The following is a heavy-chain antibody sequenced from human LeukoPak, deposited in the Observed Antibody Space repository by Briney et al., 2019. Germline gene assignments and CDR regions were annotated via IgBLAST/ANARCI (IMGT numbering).Heavy chain of an antibody. CDR1: GYTFTGYY. V-gene: IGHV1-2*02. J-gene: IGHJ4*02. D-gene: IGHD6-13*01. CDR2: INPNSGGT. CDR3: ARDISGMGVRRTFDY. Sequence: GASVKVSCKASGYTFTGYYMHWVRQAPGQGLEWMGWINPNSGGTNYAQKFQGRVTMTRDTSISTAYMELSRLRSDDTAVYYCARDISGMGVRRTFDYWGQGTLVTVSS.